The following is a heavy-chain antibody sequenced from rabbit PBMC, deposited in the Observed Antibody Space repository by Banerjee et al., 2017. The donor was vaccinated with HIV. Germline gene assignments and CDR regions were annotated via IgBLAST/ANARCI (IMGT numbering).Heavy chain of an antibody. CDR3: ARAADYTFNL. CDR1: GFSFSSRYY. D-gene: IGHD8-1*01. J-gene: IGHJ4*01. CDR2: IDAGSSGNT. V-gene: IGHV1S40*01. Sequence: SGGDLVKPGASLTLTCTASGFSFSSRYYMCWVRQAPGKGLEWIACIDAGSSGNTYYASWAKGRFTISKTSSTTVTLQVTSLTAADTATYFCARAADYTFNLWGPGTLVTVS.